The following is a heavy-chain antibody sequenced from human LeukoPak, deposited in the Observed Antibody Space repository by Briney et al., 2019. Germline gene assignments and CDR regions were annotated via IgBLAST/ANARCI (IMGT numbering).Heavy chain of an antibody. CDR3: ASSHLAYCSGGSCYSGY. D-gene: IGHD2-15*01. V-gene: IGHV3-21*01. J-gene: IGHJ4*02. CDR2: ISGSSSYI. CDR1: GFTFSSYS. Sequence: GGSLRLSCAASGFTFSSYSMNWVRQAPGKGLEWVSSISGSSSYIYYADSVKGRFTISRDNAKNSLYLQMNSLRAEDTAVYYCASSHLAYCSGGSCYSGYWGQGTLVTVSS.